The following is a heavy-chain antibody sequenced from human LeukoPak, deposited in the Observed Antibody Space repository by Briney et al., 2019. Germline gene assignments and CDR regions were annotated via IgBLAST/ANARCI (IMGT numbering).Heavy chain of an antibody. Sequence: YYSGSTYYNPSVKSRVTISVDTNKNKFSLKLSSVTAADTAVYYCARRSHDYYDSSGYAFDIWGQGTMVTVSS. CDR3: ARRSHDYYDSSGYAFDI. V-gene: IGHV4-39*01. CDR2: YYSGST. D-gene: IGHD3-22*01. J-gene: IGHJ3*02.